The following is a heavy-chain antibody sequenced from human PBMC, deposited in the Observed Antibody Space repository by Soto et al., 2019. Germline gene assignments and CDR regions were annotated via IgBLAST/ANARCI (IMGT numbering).Heavy chain of an antibody. CDR2: IYTTGTP. D-gene: IGHD5-18*01. CDR3: ARERGGYGLFDS. V-gene: IGHV4-30-2*01. J-gene: IGHJ4*02. Sequence: QLQLQESGSGLVKPSHTLSLTCTVSGGSISNAAYSWSWIRQPPGKGLEWIGYIYTTGTPFYNPSLRSRVTIPIDRSTDQFSLNPNSVTAAYTAVYYCARERGGYGLFDSWGPGTLVTVSS. CDR1: GGSISNAAYS.